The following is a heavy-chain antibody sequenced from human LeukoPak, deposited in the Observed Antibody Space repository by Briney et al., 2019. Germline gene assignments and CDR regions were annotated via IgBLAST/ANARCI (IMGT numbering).Heavy chain of an antibody. CDR3: ARVDIAVAFYFDY. Sequence: SETLALICTVSGGSISSYYWGWIRQPPGKGLEWIGFVYYSGSTDYNPSLKSRVTISVDTSKNQFSLKLNSVTAADTAVYYCARVDIAVAFYFDYWGQGTLVTVSS. CDR2: VYYSGST. CDR1: GGSISSYY. D-gene: IGHD6-19*01. V-gene: IGHV4-59*01. J-gene: IGHJ4*02.